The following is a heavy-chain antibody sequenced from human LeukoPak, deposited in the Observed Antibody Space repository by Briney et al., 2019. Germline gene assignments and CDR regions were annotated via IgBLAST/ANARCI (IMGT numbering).Heavy chain of an antibody. CDR3: ARDSFTIFGVVIKEGFDY. CDR2: VSAHNGNT. V-gene: IGHV1-18*01. J-gene: IGHJ4*02. CDR1: GYTFTIYS. Sequence: ASVTVSCTASGYTFTIYSISRGRQAPGQGLEWMWWVSAHNGNTNYTQKLQGRVTMTTDTSTSTAYMELRSLRSDDTAVYYCARDSFTIFGVVIKEGFDYWGQGTLVTVSS. D-gene: IGHD3-3*01.